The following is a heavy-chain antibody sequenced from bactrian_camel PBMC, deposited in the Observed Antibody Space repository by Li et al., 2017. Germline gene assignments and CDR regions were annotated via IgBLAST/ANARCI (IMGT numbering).Heavy chain of an antibody. CDR3: AANPFWTYGAVCSYTRPADFGY. CDR2: TDRYGVT. CDR1: GYNTYNTYC. J-gene: IGHJ6*01. V-gene: IGHV3S6*01. Sequence: QVQLVESGGGSVQAGGSLRLSCIVSGYNTYNTYCLGWFRQAPGAEREGVAGTDRYGVTKYADFVKGRFTISKDNPKNTLYLQMNSLKPEDTAMYYCAANPFWTYGAVCSYTRPADFGYWGQGTQVTVS. D-gene: IGHD2*01.